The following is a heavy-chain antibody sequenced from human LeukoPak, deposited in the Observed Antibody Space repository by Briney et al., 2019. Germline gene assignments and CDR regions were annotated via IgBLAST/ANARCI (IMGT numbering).Heavy chain of an antibody. V-gene: IGHV3-23*01. Sequence: GGSLRLSCVASGFTFSSYAMNWVRQAPGKGLEWVSGIRGSGGSTNYADSVKGRFTISRDNSKNTLYLQMSDLRAEDTAVYYCAKITMARTPNYWGQGTLVTVSS. CDR2: IRGSGGST. CDR1: GFTFSSYA. D-gene: IGHD3-10*01. J-gene: IGHJ4*02. CDR3: AKITMARTPNY.